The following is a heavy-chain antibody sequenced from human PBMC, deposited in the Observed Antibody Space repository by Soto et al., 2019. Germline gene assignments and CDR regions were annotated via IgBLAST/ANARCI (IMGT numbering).Heavy chain of an antibody. CDR1: GGTFCSYA. CDR2: SIPIFGAA. V-gene: IGHV1-69*06. Sequence: SVKVSCKASGGTFCSYAISWVRQAPGQGVEWMRGSIPIFGAANYAGKFQGRVTITADKYTSTAYRELRSLRSEDTAVYYCARDDSSSHRGVNYYYYYGMDVWGQGTTVTVSS. J-gene: IGHJ6*02. CDR3: ARDDSSSHRGVNYYYYYGMDV. D-gene: IGHD6-6*01.